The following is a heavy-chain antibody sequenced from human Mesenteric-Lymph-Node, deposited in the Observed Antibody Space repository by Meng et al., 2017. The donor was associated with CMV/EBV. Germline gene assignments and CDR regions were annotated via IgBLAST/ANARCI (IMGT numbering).Heavy chain of an antibody. V-gene: IGHV3-21*01. Sequence: GESLKISCAASGFTFSSYSMNWVRQAPGKGLEWVSSISSSSSYIYYADSVKGRFTISRDNAKNSLYLQMNSLRAEDTAVYYCARDRLGTSSEGALDIWGQGTMVTVSS. D-gene: IGHD2-2*01. CDR2: ISSSSSYI. CDR1: GFTFSSYS. CDR3: ARDRLGTSSEGALDI. J-gene: IGHJ3*02.